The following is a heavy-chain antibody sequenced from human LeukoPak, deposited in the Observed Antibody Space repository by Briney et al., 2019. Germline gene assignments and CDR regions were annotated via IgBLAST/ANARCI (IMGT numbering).Heavy chain of an antibody. Sequence: SQTLSLTCTVSGYSISGGYYWDWIRQPPGKSLEWIGSVYHTGNTSYNPSLKRRVTISVDTSTNQFSLKLTSLTAADTAVYHCVKALPFSDWGQGTLVAVSS. J-gene: IGHJ4*02. CDR1: GYSISGGYY. V-gene: IGHV4-38-2*02. CDR2: VYHTGNT. CDR3: VKALPFSD. D-gene: IGHD2/OR15-2a*01.